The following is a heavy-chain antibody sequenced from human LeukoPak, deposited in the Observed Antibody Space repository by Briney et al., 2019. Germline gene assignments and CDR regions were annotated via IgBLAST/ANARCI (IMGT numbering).Heavy chain of an antibody. Sequence: SETLSLTCTVSGYSISSGYYGGGIRQPPGKGLEWMGSIYQSGSTYYNPSLKSRVTISVDTSKNQFSLKLSSVTAADTAVYYCARALTSNYLDYWGQGTLVTVSS. CDR3: ARALTSNYLDY. CDR1: GYSISSGYY. CDR2: IYQSGST. V-gene: IGHV4-38-2*02. D-gene: IGHD2-2*01. J-gene: IGHJ4*02.